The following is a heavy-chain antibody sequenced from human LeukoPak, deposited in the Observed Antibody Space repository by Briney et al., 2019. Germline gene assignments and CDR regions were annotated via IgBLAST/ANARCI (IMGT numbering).Heavy chain of an antibody. CDR3: ARDLKTAMDYFDY. CDR1: GFTFSSYS. J-gene: IGHJ4*02. V-gene: IGHV3-21*01. CDR2: ISSSSSYI. Sequence: GGSLRLSCAASGFTFSSYSMNWVRQAPGKGLEWVSSISSSSSYIYYADSVKGRFTISRDNSKNTLFLQMNSLRPEDTAVYYCARDLKTAMDYFDYWGQGALVTVSS. D-gene: IGHD2-2*01.